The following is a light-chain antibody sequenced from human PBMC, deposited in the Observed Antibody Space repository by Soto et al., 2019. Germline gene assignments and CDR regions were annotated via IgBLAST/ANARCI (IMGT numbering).Light chain of an antibody. CDR3: QQYGSSRT. Sequence: EIVLTQSPGTLSLSPGERATLSCRASQSFSSNYLAWYQQKPGQAPRLLIYGASSRATGIPDRFSGSGSGTDFTLTISRLEPEVFAVYYCQQYGSSRTFGQGTKVEIK. CDR2: GAS. CDR1: QSFSSNY. J-gene: IGKJ1*01. V-gene: IGKV3-20*01.